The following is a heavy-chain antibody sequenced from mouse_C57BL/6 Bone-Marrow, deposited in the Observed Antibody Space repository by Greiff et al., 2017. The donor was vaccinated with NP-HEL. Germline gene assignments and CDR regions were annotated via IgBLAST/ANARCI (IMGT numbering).Heavy chain of an antibody. Sequence: EVKLMESGAELVRPGASVKLSCTASGFNIKDDYMHWVKQRPEQGLEWIGWIDPENGDTEYASKFQGKATRTADTSSNTAYLQLSSLTSEDTAVYYCTSLYGYDDEAYWGQGTLVTVSA. J-gene: IGHJ3*01. CDR2: IDPENGDT. CDR3: TSLYGYDDEAY. D-gene: IGHD2-2*01. V-gene: IGHV14-4*01. CDR1: GFNIKDDY.